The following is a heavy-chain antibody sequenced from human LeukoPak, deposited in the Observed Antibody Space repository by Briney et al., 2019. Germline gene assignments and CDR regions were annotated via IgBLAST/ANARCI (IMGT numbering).Heavy chain of an antibody. CDR2: IYYSGST. D-gene: IGHD6-6*01. V-gene: IGHV4-59*06. CDR1: GGSISSYY. Sequence: SETLSLTCTVSGGSISSYYWSWIRQHPGKGLEWIGYIYYSGSTYYNPSLKSRVTISVDTSKNQFSLKLSSVTAADTAVYYCASFPIAARSWFDPWGQGTLVTVSS. J-gene: IGHJ5*02. CDR3: ASFPIAARSWFDP.